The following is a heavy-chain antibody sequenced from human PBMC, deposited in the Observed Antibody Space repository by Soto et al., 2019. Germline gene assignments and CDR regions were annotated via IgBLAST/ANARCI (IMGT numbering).Heavy chain of an antibody. CDR1: GFTFSSYS. CDR3: AREYYDILTGYSFPDAFDI. CDR2: ISSSSSYI. J-gene: IGHJ3*02. V-gene: IGHV3-21*01. D-gene: IGHD3-9*01. Sequence: GGSLRLSCAASGFTFSSYSMNWVRQAPWKGLEWVSSISSSSSYIYYADSVKGRFTISRDNAKNSLYLQMNSLRAEDTAVYYCAREYYDILTGYSFPDAFDIWGQGTMVTVSS.